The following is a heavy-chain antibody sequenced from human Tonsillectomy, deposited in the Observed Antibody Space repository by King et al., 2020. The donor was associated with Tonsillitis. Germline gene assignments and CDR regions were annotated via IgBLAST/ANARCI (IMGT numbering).Heavy chain of an antibody. CDR1: GGSISSGSYY. CDR2: IYTGGST. CDR3: ARAHNLDV. Sequence: QLQESGPGLVKPSQTLSLTCTVSGGSISSGSYYWSWIRQPAGKGLEWIGRIYTGGSTNYNPSLNSRVTISIDTSKNLFSLKLTSVTAADTAVYYCARAHNLDVWGKGTTVTVSS. D-gene: IGHD1-1*01. V-gene: IGHV4-61*02. J-gene: IGHJ6*04.